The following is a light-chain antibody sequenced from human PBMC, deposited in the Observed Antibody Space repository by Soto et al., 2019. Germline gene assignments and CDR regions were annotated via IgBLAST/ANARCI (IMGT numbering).Light chain of an antibody. CDR1: SSDVGGYNY. CDR2: EVS. CDR3: SSYTSSSTLV. Sequence: QSALTQPASVSGSPGQSITISCTGTSSDVGGYNYFSWYQQHPGKAPKLMIYEVSNRPSGVSNRFSGSNSGNTASQTISGLQAEDEADYYCSSYTSSSTLVFGGGPKLTVL. V-gene: IGLV2-14*01. J-gene: IGLJ2*01.